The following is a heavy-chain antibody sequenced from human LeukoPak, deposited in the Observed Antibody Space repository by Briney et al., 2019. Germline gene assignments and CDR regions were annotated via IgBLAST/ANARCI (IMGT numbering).Heavy chain of an antibody. V-gene: IGHV3-74*01. CDR3: ARDGNYYDRSGPADY. J-gene: IGHJ4*02. CDR1: RFTFSRYW. Sequence: GGSLRHSCAASRFTFSRYWMHWVRQAPGKGLVWVSRINSDGISTSYADSVKGRFTISRDNAKNTLYLQMNSLRAEDTAVYYCARDGNYYDRSGPADYWGQGTLVTVSS. D-gene: IGHD3-22*01. CDR2: INSDGIST.